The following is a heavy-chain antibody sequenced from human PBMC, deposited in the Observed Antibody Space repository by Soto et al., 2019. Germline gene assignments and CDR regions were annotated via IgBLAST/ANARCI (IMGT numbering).Heavy chain of an antibody. J-gene: IGHJ5*02. Sequence: QVQLQQWGAGLLKPSETLSLTCAVYGGSFSGYYWSWIRQPPGKGLEWIGEINHSGSTNYNPSLKSRVTISVDPSKNQFSLKLRSVTAADTAVYYCARAGSSGWYSNWFDPWGQGTLVTVSS. CDR1: GGSFSGYY. D-gene: IGHD6-19*01. V-gene: IGHV4-34*01. CDR2: INHSGST. CDR3: ARAGSSGWYSNWFDP.